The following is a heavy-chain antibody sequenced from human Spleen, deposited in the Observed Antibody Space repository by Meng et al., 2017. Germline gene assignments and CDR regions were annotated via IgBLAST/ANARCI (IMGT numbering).Heavy chain of an antibody. Sequence: QVQLVQSGAEVKNPGASVKVSCKASGYTFTSHWMHWVRQAPGQGLEWMGIINPSDGYTMYEQKFQGRITITRDTSTGTVYMELSSLRSDDTAVYYCARGYTSGGSYYFDYWGQGALVTVSS. CDR2: INPSDGYT. CDR1: GYTFTSHW. J-gene: IGHJ4*02. V-gene: IGHV1-46*01. CDR3: ARGYTSGGSYYFDY. D-gene: IGHD6-19*01.